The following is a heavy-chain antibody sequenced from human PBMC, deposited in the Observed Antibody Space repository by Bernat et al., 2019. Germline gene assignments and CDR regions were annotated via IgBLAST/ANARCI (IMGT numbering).Heavy chain of an antibody. CDR1: GFTFSSYS. CDR3: VRRQLWFSD. D-gene: IGHD3-10*01. V-gene: IGHV3-48*01. J-gene: IGHJ4*02. CDR2: ISGSDATI. Sequence: EVQLVESGGGLVQPGGSLRLSCAASGFTFSSYSMNWVRQAPGKGLEWVAFISGSDATIHYADSVKGRFTISRDNGRNSLYLQVNSVRAEDTAVYYCVRRQLWFSDWGQGTLVTVSS.